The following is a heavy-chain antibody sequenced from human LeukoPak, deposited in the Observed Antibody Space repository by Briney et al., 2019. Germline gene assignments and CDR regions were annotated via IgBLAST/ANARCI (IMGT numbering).Heavy chain of an antibody. Sequence: GGSLRLSCAASGFTFSSYAMHWVRQAPGKGLEWVAVISYDGSNKYYADSVKGRFTISRDNSKNTLYLQMNSLRAEDTAVYYCVRDLGQYYDFWSDGFDYWGQGTLVTVSS. V-gene: IGHV3-30-3*01. CDR3: VRDLGQYYDFWSDGFDY. CDR2: ISYDGSNK. D-gene: IGHD3-3*01. CDR1: GFTFSSYA. J-gene: IGHJ4*02.